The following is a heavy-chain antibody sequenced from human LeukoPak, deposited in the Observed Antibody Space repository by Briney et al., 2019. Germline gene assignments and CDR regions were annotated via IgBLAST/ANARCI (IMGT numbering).Heavy chain of an antibody. CDR3: ARPGLAVAGTPVGDAVDI. Sequence: ASVKVSCKASGYTLNSYYMHWVRQAPGQGLEWMVTINPSICSPSYAEKFRGRVTMTRDTSTSTVYMELSSLRSEDTAVYYCARPGLAVAGTPVGDAVDIWGQGTMVTVSS. D-gene: IGHD6-19*01. V-gene: IGHV1-46*02. J-gene: IGHJ3*02. CDR1: GYTLNSYY. CDR2: INPSICSP.